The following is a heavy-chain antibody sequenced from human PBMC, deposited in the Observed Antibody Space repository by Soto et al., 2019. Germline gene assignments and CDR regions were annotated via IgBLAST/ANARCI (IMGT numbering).Heavy chain of an antibody. V-gene: IGHV3-9*01. CDR3: AKAGGYSSGYKAYYYYYMDV. J-gene: IGHJ6*03. CDR1: GFTFDDYA. CDR2: ISWNSGSI. Sequence: EVQLVESGGGLVQPGRSLRLSCAASGFTFDDYAMHWVWQAPGKGLEWVSGISWNSGSIGYADSVKGRFTISRDNAKNSLYLQMNSLRAEDTALYYCAKAGGYSSGYKAYYYYYMDVWGKGTTVTVSS. D-gene: IGHD5-18*01.